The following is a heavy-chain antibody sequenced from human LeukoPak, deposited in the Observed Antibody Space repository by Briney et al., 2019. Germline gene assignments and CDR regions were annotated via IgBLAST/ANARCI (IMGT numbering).Heavy chain of an antibody. V-gene: IGHV3-30-3*01. Sequence: PGGSLRLSCSTSGFTFSSYAMHWVRQAPGKGLEWVAVISYDGSNKYYADSVKGRFTISRDNSKNTLYLQMNSLRAEDTAVYYCAREQDRGTIIGVVTRPHYYYGMDVWGQGTTVTVSS. CDR3: AREQDRGTIIGVVTRPHYYYGMDV. CDR1: GFTFSSYA. D-gene: IGHD3-3*01. J-gene: IGHJ6*02. CDR2: ISYDGSNK.